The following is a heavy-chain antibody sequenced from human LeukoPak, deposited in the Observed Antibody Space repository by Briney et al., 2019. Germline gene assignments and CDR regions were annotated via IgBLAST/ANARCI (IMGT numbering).Heavy chain of an antibody. CDR3: ATWIGPTAAGTVNWFDP. CDR2: FDPEDGET. CDR1: GYTLTELS. Sequence: ASVKVSCKVSGYTLTELSMHWVRQAPGKGLEWMGGFDPEDGETIYAQKFQGRVAMTEDTSTDTAYMELSSLRSEDTAVYYCATWIGPTAAGTVNWFDPWGQGTLVTVSS. D-gene: IGHD6-13*01. V-gene: IGHV1-24*01. J-gene: IGHJ5*02.